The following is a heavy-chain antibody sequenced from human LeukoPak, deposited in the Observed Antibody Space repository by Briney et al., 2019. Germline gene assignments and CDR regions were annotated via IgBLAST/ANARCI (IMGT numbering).Heavy chain of an antibody. CDR1: GFTFSSYA. CDR2: ISYDGSNK. V-gene: IGHV3-30-3*01. CDR3: ARGRAAAANWFDP. D-gene: IGHD6-13*01. J-gene: IGHJ5*02. Sequence: PGGSLRLSCAASGFTFSSYAMHWVRQAPGKGLEWVAVISYDGSNKYCADSVKGRFTISRDNSKNTLYLQMNSLRAEDTAVYYCARGRAAAANWFDPWGQGTLVTVSS.